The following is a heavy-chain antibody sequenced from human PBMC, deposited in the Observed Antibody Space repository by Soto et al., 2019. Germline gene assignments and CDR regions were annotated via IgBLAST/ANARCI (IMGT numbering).Heavy chain of an antibody. CDR3: ARGNTIFGVVIIHGYFDY. Sequence: SETLSLTFTVSGGSISSGDYYWSWIRQPPGKGLEWIGYIYYSGSTYYNPSLKSRVTISVDTSKNQFSLKLSSVTAADTAVYYCARGNTIFGVVIIHGYFDYWGQGTLVTVSS. CDR1: GGSISSGDYY. CDR2: IYYSGST. V-gene: IGHV4-30-4*01. J-gene: IGHJ4*02. D-gene: IGHD3-3*01.